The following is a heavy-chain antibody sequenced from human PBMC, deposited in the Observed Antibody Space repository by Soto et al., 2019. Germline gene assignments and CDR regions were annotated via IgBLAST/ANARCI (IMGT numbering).Heavy chain of an antibody. V-gene: IGHV3-21*01. CDR1: GFTFSSYS. Sequence: GGSLRLSCAASGFTFSSYSMNWVRRAPGKGLEWVSSISSSSSYIYYADSVKGRFTISRDNAKNSLYLQMNSLRAEDTAVYYCARGTAVACHYWGQGTLVTVSS. J-gene: IGHJ4*02. D-gene: IGHD6-19*01. CDR3: ARGTAVACHY. CDR2: ISSSSSYI.